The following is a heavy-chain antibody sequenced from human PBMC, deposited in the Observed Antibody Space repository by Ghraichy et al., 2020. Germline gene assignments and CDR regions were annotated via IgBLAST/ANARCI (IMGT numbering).Heavy chain of an antibody. CDR3: ARLDGVLLRDYYGMDV. J-gene: IGHJ6*02. CDR1: GFTLSNYA. Sequence: GGSLRLSCAASGFTLSNYAMSWVRQAPGKGLEWVSDISYSGDNTYYADSVRGRFTISRDNSKNTVYLQVNSLRAEDTAVYFCARLDGVLLRDYYGMDVWGHGTTVTVSS. D-gene: IGHD2-8*01. V-gene: IGHV3-23*01. CDR2: ISYSGDNT.